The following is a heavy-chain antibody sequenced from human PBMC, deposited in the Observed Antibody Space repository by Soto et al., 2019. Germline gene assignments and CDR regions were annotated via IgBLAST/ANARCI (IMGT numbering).Heavy chain of an antibody. CDR1: GYTFTNLG. CDR2: VSTYNGHT. Sequence: QVQLVQSGPEVKEPGASVKVSCRASGYTFTNLGISWVRQAPGQGLEWMGWVSTYNGHTNYAQNLQCRVTMTTDTSTTTAYMELRSLTSDDTAVYFCARDWYGVGPDYWGQGTLVTVSA. D-gene: IGHD4-17*01. V-gene: IGHV1-18*01. CDR3: ARDWYGVGPDY. J-gene: IGHJ4*02.